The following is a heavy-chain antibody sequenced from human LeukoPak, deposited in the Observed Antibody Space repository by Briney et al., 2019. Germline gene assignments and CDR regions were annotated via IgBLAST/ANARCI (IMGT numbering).Heavy chain of an antibody. CDR2: ISSSGSTI. D-gene: IGHD6-19*01. J-gene: IGHJ4*02. CDR3: ARVNSSGWSRDY. Sequence: GGSLRLSCAASGFTFSDYYMSWIRQAPGKGLEWVSYISSSGSTIYYADSVKGRFTISRDDAANSLYLQMNNLRVEDTAVYYCARVNSSGWSRDYWGQGTLVTVSS. V-gene: IGHV3-11*04. CDR1: GFTFSDYY.